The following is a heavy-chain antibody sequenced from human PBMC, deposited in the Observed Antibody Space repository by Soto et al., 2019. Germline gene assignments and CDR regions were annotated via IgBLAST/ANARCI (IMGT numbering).Heavy chain of an antibody. CDR2: IYPGDSDT. V-gene: IGHV5-51*01. CDR3: ARGQQQQINWFDP. D-gene: IGHD6-13*01. CDR1: GYSFTNYW. Sequence: GESLKISCKGSGYSFTNYWIGWVRQMPGKGLEWMGIIYPGDSDTRYSPSFQGQVTISAHKSISTAYLQWSSLKASDTAMYYCARGQQQQINWFDPWGQGTLVTVSS. J-gene: IGHJ5*02.